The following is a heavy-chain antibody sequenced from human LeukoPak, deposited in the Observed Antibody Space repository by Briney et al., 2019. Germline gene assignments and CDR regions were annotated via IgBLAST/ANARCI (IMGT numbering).Heavy chain of an antibody. CDR3: AGGVPAYTYGSRFDY. V-gene: IGHV3-53*01. D-gene: IGHD5-18*01. CDR2: IYSGGRT. J-gene: IGHJ4*02. CDR1: GFSVSTNY. Sequence: GGSLRLSCAASGFSVSTNYMSWVRQAPGKGLEWVSLIYSGGRTYYADSVKGRFTISRDNSKNTLYLQMNSLRAEDTAVYYCAGGVPAYTYGSRFDYWGQGTLVTVSS.